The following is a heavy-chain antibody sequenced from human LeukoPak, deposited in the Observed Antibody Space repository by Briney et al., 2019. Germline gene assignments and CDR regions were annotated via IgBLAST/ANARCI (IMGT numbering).Heavy chain of an antibody. J-gene: IGHJ4*02. D-gene: IGHD6-19*01. CDR3: ARRPLYSSGWTRGPFDY. Sequence: SETLPLTCTVSGGSISSSSYYWGWIRQPPGKGLEWIGSIYYSGSTYYNPSLKSRVTISVDTSKNQFSLKLSSVTAADTAVYYCARRPLYSSGWTRGPFDYWGQGTLVTVSS. CDR1: GGSISSSSYY. V-gene: IGHV4-39*01. CDR2: IYYSGST.